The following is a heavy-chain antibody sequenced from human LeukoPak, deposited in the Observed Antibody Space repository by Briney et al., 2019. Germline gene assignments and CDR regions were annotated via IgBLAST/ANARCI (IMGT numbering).Heavy chain of an antibody. CDR1: GGSISSYY. CDR2: IYYIGST. V-gene: IGHV4-59*01. D-gene: IGHD1-26*01. J-gene: IGHJ4*02. Sequence: SETLSLTCTVSGGSISSYYWSWIRQPPGKGLEWIGYIYYIGSTNYNPSLKSRVTISVDTSKNQFSLKLSSVTAADTAVYYCARVTTTFDYWGQGTLVTVSS. CDR3: ARVTTTFDY.